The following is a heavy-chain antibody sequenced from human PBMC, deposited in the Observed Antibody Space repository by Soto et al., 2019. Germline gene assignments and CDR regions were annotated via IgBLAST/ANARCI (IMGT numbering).Heavy chain of an antibody. D-gene: IGHD6-13*01. CDR2: INSDGSST. CDR3: ARVISSSWYGMDV. CDR1: GFTFSSYW. J-gene: IGHJ6*02. V-gene: IGHV3-74*01. Sequence: GESLKISCAASGFTFSSYWMHWVRQAPGKGLVWVSRINSDGSSTSYADSVKGRFTISRDNAKNTLYLQMNSLRAEDTAVYYCARVISSSWYGMDVWGQGTTVTVSS.